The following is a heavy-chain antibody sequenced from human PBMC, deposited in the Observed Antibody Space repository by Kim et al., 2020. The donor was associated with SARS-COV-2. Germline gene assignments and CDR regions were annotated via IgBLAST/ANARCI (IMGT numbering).Heavy chain of an antibody. V-gene: IGHV5-51*01. CDR2: IYPGDSDT. J-gene: IGHJ6*02. CDR1: GYSFTSYW. D-gene: IGHD6-13*01. Sequence: GESLKISCKGSGYSFTSYWIGWVRQMPGKGLEWMGIIYPGDSDTRYSPSFQGQVTISADKSISTAYLPWSSLKASDTAMYYCARHVTVPGIAAAGTFYYYYGMDGWGQGTTVTVSS. CDR3: ARHVTVPGIAAAGTFYYYYGMDG.